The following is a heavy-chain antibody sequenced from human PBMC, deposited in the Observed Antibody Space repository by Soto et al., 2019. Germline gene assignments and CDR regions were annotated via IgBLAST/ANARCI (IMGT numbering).Heavy chain of an antibody. V-gene: IGHV3-33*01. CDR3: ASNYYGSGSFGMDV. Sequence: QVQLVESGGGVVQPGRSLRLSCAASGFTFSSYGMHWVRQAPGKGLEWVAVIWYDGSNKYYADSVKGRFTIYRDNSKNTLYLQMNSLRAEDTAVYYCASNYYGSGSFGMDVWGQGTTVTVSS. D-gene: IGHD3-10*01. CDR1: GFTFSSYG. CDR2: IWYDGSNK. J-gene: IGHJ6*02.